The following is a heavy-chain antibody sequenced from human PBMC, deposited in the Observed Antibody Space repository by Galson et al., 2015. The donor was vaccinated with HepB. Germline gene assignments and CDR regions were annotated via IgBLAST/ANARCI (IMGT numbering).Heavy chain of an antibody. V-gene: IGHV3-73*01. CDR1: GFTFSGSA. D-gene: IGHD5-24*01. Sequence: SLRLSCAASGFTFSGSAIHWVRQASGKGLEWVGRIRSKASSHATAYTASLKGRFTISRDDSKNTAYLHMNSLKTEDTAMYYCARRPSSGDGYLDAFNIWGQGTMVTVSS. J-gene: IGHJ3*02. CDR2: IRSKASSHAT. CDR3: ARRPSSGDGYLDAFNI.